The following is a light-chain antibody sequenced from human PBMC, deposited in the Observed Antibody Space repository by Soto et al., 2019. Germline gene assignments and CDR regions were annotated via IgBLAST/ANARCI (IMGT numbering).Light chain of an antibody. V-gene: IGKV3-11*01. J-gene: IGKJ1*01. CDR1: QSVSSY. Sequence: EIVLTQSPATLSLSQGESTPLSCRASQSVSSYLAWYQQKAGQAPRLLIYDASNRATGIPARFSGSGSGTDFTLTISRLKPEDFAVYYCQQRSSWPRTFGLGTKVDIK. CDR3: QQRSSWPRT. CDR2: DAS.